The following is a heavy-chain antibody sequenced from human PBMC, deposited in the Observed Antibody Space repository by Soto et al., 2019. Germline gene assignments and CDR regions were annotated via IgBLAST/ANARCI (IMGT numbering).Heavy chain of an antibody. CDR2: ISSSSSYT. V-gene: IGHV3-11*06. D-gene: IGHD6-19*01. Sequence: GGSLRLSCAASGFTSSDYYMSWIRQAPGKGLEWVSYISSSSSYTNYADSVKGRFTISRDNAKNSLYLQMNSLRAEDTAVYYCARTVASSGSLDGMDVWGQGTTVTVSS. CDR3: ARTVASSGSLDGMDV. J-gene: IGHJ6*02. CDR1: GFTSSDYY.